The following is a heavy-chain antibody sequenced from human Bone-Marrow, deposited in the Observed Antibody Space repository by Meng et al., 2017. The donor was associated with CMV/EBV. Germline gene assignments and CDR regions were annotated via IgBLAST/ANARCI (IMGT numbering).Heavy chain of an antibody. CDR2: ISYDGSNK. Sequence: VQLVECGGGVVQPGRALRLSCAASGFTFSSYAMHWVRQAPGKGLEWVAVISYDGSNKYYADSVKGRFTISRDNSKNTLYLQMNSLRAEDTAVYYCARGLKDADLDYWGQGTLVTVSS. J-gene: IGHJ4*02. CDR1: GFTFSSYA. D-gene: IGHD2-2*01. CDR3: ARGLKDADLDY. V-gene: IGHV3-30-3*01.